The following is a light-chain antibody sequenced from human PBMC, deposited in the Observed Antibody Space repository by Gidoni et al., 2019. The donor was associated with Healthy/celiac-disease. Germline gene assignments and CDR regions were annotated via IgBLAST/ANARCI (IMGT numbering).Light chain of an antibody. CDR1: QGISNY. J-gene: IGKJ1*01. Sequence: DIQMTQSPSSLSASVGDRVTITCRASQGISNYLAWYQQKPGKVPKLLIYAASTLQSGVPSRFSGSGSGTDFTLTISSLQPEDVATYYCQKYNSAPWTCXXXTKVEIK. V-gene: IGKV1-27*01. CDR3: QKYNSAPWT. CDR2: AAS.